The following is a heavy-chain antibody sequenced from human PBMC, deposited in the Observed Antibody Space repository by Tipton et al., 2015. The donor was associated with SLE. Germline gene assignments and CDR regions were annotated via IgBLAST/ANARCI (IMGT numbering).Heavy chain of an antibody. CDR3: ARHVRAAGAFDI. V-gene: IGHV4-39*07. CDR2: IYYGGST. J-gene: IGHJ3*02. D-gene: IGHD3-10*02. CDR1: GGSISSSSYY. Sequence: TLSLTCTVSGGSISSSSYYWGWIRQPPGKGLEWIGSIYYGGSTYYNPPLKSRVAISVDTSKNQFSPKLSSVTAADTAVYYCARHVRAAGAFDIWGQGTMVTVSS.